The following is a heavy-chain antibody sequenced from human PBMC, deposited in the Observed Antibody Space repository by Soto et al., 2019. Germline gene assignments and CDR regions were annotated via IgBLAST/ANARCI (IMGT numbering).Heavy chain of an antibody. Sequence: QVQLVQSGAEVKRPGSSVKVSCESSGDTFNSYVISWVRQAPGQGLEWMGGIIPIIGVTHYAQKFQGRVTIRELSSTGTAYMELTNLAFEDTALYYCARESLGAKGAEHWGQGTLVTVSS. CDR2: IIPIIGVT. CDR3: ARESLGAKGAEH. D-gene: IGHD3-16*01. J-gene: IGHJ4*02. V-gene: IGHV1-69*17. CDR1: GDTFNSYV.